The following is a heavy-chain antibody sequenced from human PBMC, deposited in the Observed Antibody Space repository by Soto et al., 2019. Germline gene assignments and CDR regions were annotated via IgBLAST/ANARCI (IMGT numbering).Heavy chain of an antibody. CDR3: AREWLAAAGNKVAPWYFDL. V-gene: IGHV4-34*01. D-gene: IGHD6-13*01. J-gene: IGHJ2*01. Sequence: PSETLSLTCAVYGGSFSGYYWSWIRQPPGKGLEWIGEINHSGSTNYNPSLKSRVTISVDTSKNQFSLKLSSVTAADTAVYYCAREWLAAAGNKVAPWYFDLWGRGTLVTVS. CDR1: GGSFSGYY. CDR2: INHSGST.